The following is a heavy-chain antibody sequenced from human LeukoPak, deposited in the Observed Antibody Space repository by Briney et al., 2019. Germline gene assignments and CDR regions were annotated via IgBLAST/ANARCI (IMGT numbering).Heavy chain of an antibody. CDR1: GFTFSSYG. J-gene: IGHJ5*02. CDR3: ARDSTDLLNPMVRGENWFDP. CDR2: IWCDGSNK. D-gene: IGHD3-10*01. Sequence: GRSLRLSCAASGFTFSSYGMHWVRQAPGKGLEWVAVIWCDGSNKYYADSVKGRFTISRDNSKNTLYLQMNSLRAEDTAVYYCARDSTDLLNPMVRGENWFDPWGQGTLVTVSS. V-gene: IGHV3-33*01.